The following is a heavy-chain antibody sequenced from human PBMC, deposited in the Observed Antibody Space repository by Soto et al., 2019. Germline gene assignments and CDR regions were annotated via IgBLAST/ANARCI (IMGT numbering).Heavy chain of an antibody. CDR3: AKETSVSFFAYYYYGMDV. D-gene: IGHD4-4*01. Sequence: GSLRLSCAASGFSFSSYGMHWVRQAPGKGLEWVAVISYDGSNKYYADSVQSRFTISRDNSKNTLNLQMNSLRVEDTAVYFCAKETSVSFFAYYYYGMDVWGHGTTVTVS. CDR1: GFSFSSYG. CDR2: ISYDGSNK. V-gene: IGHV3-30*18. J-gene: IGHJ6*02.